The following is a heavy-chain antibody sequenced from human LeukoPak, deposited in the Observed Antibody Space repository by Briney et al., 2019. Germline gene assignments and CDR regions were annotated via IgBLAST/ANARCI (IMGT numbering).Heavy chain of an antibody. CDR1: GGSISSSSYY. Sequence: SETLSLTCTVSGGSISSSSYYWGWIRQPPGKGLEWIGSIYYSGSTYYNPSLKSRVTISVDTSKNQFSLKLSSVTAADTAVFYCARYYGSDGNNWFDPWGQGTLVTVSS. J-gene: IGHJ5*02. D-gene: IGHD3-10*01. V-gene: IGHV4-39*01. CDR2: IYYSGST. CDR3: ARYYGSDGNNWFDP.